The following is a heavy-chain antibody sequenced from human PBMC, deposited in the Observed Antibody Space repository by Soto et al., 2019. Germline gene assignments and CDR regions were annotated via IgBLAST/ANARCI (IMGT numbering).Heavy chain of an antibody. CDR3: VRGGGGGLFDP. CDR2: ISPGSRYP. D-gene: IGHD2-15*01. J-gene: IGHJ5*02. V-gene: IGHV3-11*06. Sequence: GESLKISCAGSGFTFGDSYMSWIRQAPGKGLEWLSYISPGSRYPAYADSVKGRFTISRDNAKRSLYLQMMSLTAEDTAIYYCVRGGGGGLFDPWGQGTMVTVSS. CDR1: GFTFGDSY.